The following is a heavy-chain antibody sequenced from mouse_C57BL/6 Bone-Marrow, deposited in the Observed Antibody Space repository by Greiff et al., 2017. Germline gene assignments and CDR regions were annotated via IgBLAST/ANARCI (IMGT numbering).Heavy chain of an antibody. CDR2: IRSKSSNYAT. CDR1: GFTFNTYA. J-gene: IGHJ4*01. V-gene: IGHV10-3*01. Sequence: EVQRVESGGGLVQPKGSLKLSCAASGFTFNTYAMHWVRQAPGKGLEWVARIRSKSSNYATYYADFVQDRFTISRDDSQSMLYLQMNILKTEDTAMYYCVRGSIYYGNFYYAMDYWGQGTSVTVSS. CDR3: VRGSIYYGNFYYAMDY. D-gene: IGHD2-1*01.